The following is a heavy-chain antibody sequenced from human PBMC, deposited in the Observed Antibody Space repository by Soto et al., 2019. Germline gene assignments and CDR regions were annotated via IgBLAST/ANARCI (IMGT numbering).Heavy chain of an antibody. V-gene: IGHV1-8*01. J-gene: IGHJ6*03. CDR2: MNPNSGNT. CDR1: GYTFTSYD. Sequence: GASVKVSCKASGYTFTSYDINWVRQATGQGLEWMGWMNPNSGNTGYAQKFQGRVTMTRNTSISTAYMELSSLRSEDTAVYYCARGAWFGELLKDYYYYYMDVWGKGTTVTVS. D-gene: IGHD3-10*01. CDR3: ARGAWFGELLKDYYYYYMDV.